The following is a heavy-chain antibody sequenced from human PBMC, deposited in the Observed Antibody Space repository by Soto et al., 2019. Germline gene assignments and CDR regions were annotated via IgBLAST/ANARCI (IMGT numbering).Heavy chain of an antibody. Sequence: ASETLSLPCTVSNFSISSGYYWGWIRQPPGKGLEWIATIYHTGHTNYNPSLKSRVTISEDTAKNQFSLKVNSVTAADTAVYYCARVPHSDGYYWYQFRGGYYFDYWGQGTLVTVSS. CDR2: IYHTGHT. V-gene: IGHV4-38-2*02. CDR1: NFSISSGYY. CDR3: ARVPHSDGYYWYQFRGGYYFDY. D-gene: IGHD3-22*01. J-gene: IGHJ4*02.